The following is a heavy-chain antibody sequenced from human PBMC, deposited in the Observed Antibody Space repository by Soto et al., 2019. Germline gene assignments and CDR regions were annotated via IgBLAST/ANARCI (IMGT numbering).Heavy chain of an antibody. J-gene: IGHJ4*02. V-gene: IGHV3-11*06. Sequence: GGSLRLSCAASGFTFSDYYMSWIRQAPGKGLEWVSYISSSSSYTNYADSVKGRFTISRDNAKNSLYLQMNSLRAEDTAVYYCATPTIDILTGYSIQTFYYFDYWGQGTLVTVSS. CDR2: ISSSSSYT. CDR3: ATPTIDILTGYSIQTFYYFDY. CDR1: GFTFSDYY. D-gene: IGHD3-9*01.